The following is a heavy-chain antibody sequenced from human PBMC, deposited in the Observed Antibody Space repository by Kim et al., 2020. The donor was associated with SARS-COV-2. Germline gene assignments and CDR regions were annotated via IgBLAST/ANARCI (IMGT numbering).Heavy chain of an antibody. J-gene: IGHJ4*02. CDR2: ISYDGSNK. D-gene: IGHD6-13*01. CDR1: GFTFSSYA. CDR3: ARDHSPIAAAGTRGYYFDY. Sequence: GGSLRLSCAASGFTFSSYAMHWVRQAPGKGLEWVAVISYDGSNKYYADSVKGRFTISRDNSKNTLYLQMNSLRAEDTAVYYCARDHSPIAAAGTRGYYFDYWGQGTLVTVSS. V-gene: IGHV3-30*04.